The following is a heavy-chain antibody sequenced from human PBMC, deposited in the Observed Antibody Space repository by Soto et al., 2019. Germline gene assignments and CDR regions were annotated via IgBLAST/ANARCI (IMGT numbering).Heavy chain of an antibody. CDR1: GFTFSSYS. CDR2: ISSSSSYI. V-gene: IGHV3-21*01. J-gene: IGHJ4*02. CDR3: VREMVQDIVLMVYARDIDY. D-gene: IGHD2-8*01. Sequence: GGSLRLSCAASGFTFSSYSMNWVRQAPGKGLEWVSSISSSSSYIYYADSVKGRFTISRDNAKNSLYLQMNSLRAEDTAVYYCVREMVQDIVLMVYARDIDYWGQGTLVTVSS.